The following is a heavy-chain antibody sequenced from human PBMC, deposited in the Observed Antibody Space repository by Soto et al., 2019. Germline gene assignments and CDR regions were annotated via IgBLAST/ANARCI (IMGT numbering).Heavy chain of an antibody. CDR3: ARDRILNYGDFAY. CDR2: ISYDGSHK. D-gene: IGHD4-17*01. V-gene: IGHV3-30-3*01. CDR1: GFTFSNYA. J-gene: IGHJ4*02. Sequence: HPGGSLRLSCAASGFTFSNYAMHWVRQAPGKGLEWEAAISYDGSHKYYAESVKGRFTISRDNSKDTLYLQMNSLRTDDTAVFYCARDRILNYGDFAYWGQGTLVTVSS.